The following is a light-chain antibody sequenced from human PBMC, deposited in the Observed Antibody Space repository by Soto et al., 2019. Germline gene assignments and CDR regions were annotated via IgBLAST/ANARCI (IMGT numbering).Light chain of an antibody. CDR3: QQRSNSPPA. Sequence: DILLPQSQATLSFSPGARAPLSGRASQSVSSYLAWYQQKPGQAPRLLIYDASNRATGIPARFSGSGSGTDVTLTISSLEPEDCAVYYGQQRSNSPPAFGQGTQVDIK. J-gene: IGKJ1*01. V-gene: IGKV3-11*01. CDR2: DAS. CDR1: QSVSSY.